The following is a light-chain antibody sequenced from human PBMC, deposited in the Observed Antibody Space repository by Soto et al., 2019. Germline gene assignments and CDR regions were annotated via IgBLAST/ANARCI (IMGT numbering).Light chain of an antibody. J-gene: IGKJ5*01. CDR3: QQRNDWRRGT. V-gene: IGKV3-11*01. CDR1: KSVDRR. Sequence: IVLTQSPATLSLSPGERATLSCRASKSVDRRLAWYQQKPGQAPSLLIFDESNRATGVPARFSGGGSGTDFTLTISSLEPEDFAVYYCQQRNDWRRGTFGQGTRLEIK. CDR2: DES.